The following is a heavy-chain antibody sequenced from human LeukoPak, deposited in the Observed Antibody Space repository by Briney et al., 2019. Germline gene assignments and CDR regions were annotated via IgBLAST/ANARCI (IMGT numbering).Heavy chain of an antibody. CDR3: AKGGNDYYYYGMDV. J-gene: IGHJ6*02. D-gene: IGHD3-10*01. Sequence: PGGSLRLSCAASGFTFSSYWMTWVRQGPGKGLEWVANIKQDGSEKYYVDSVKGRFTISRDNAKNSLYLQMNSLRAEDTAVYYCAKGGNDYYYYGMDVWGQGTTVTVSS. V-gene: IGHV3-7*01. CDR2: IKQDGSEK. CDR1: GFTFSSYW.